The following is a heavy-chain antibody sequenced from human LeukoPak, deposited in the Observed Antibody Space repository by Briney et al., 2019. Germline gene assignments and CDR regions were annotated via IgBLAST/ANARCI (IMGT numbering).Heavy chain of an antibody. J-gene: IGHJ6*03. D-gene: IGHD5-24*01. V-gene: IGHV3-7*01. Sequence: AGGSLRLSCVALEFSFETYWMSWVRQAPGKGPEWVANINEDGSEKHYVGSVRGRFTISRDNADNSLHLQMNSLRPEDMAVYYCARGETMDVWGKGTTVTVS. CDR1: EFSFETYW. CDR3: ARGETMDV. CDR2: INEDGSEK.